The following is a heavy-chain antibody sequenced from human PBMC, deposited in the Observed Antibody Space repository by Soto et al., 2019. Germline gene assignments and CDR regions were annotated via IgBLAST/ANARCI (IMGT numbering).Heavy chain of an antibody. CDR3: ASRGYQLPPRDCRFHGDSYWYFDL. J-gene: IGHJ2*01. CDR1: GGTFSSYA. D-gene: IGHD2-2*01. CDR2: IIPIFGTA. V-gene: IGHV1-69*01. Sequence: QEQLVQSGAEVKKPGSSVKVSCKASGGTFSSYAISWVRQAPGQGLEWMGGIIPIFGTANYAQKFQGRVTITADESTSTAYMELSSLRSKDTAVYYCASRGYQLPPRDCRFHGDSYWYFDLWGRGSLVTVSS.